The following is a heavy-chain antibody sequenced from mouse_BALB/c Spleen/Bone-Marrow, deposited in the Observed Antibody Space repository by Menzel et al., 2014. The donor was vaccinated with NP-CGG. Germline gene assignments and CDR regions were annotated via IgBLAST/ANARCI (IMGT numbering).Heavy chain of an antibody. V-gene: IGHV1S81*02. D-gene: IGHD2-13*01. CDR1: GYTFTSYY. J-gene: IGHJ3*01. CDR3: TREGDSPFAY. CDR2: INPSNGGT. Sequence: QVQLKDSGAELVKPGASVKLSCKASGYTFTSYYMHWVKQRPGQGLEWIGEINPSNGGTNFNEKFKSKATLTVDKSSSTAYMQLSSLTSEDSAVYYCTREGDSPFAYWGQGTLVTVSA.